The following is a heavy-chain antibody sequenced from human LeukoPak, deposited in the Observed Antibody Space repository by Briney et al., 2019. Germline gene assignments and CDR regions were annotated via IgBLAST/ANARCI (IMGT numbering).Heavy chain of an antibody. CDR1: GFIFSDYG. J-gene: IGHJ6*03. D-gene: IGHD3-3*01. CDR3: ARLRYNDFWSGHWKYYYYMDV. V-gene: IGHV3-23*01. Sequence: AGGSLRLSCAASGFIFSDYGMSWVRQAPGKGLEWVSTIGGRGGSTYYADSVKGRFTISRDNSKNSLYLQMNSLRAEDTALYYCARLRYNDFWSGHWKYYYYMDVWGKGTTVTVSS. CDR2: IGGRGGST.